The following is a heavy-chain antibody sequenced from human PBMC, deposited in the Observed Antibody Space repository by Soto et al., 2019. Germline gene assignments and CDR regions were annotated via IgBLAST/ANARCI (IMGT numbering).Heavy chain of an antibody. D-gene: IGHD3-3*01. Sequence: QVQLVQSGAEVKKPGASVKVSCKASGYTFTSYYMHWVRQAPGQGLEWMGIINPSGGSTSYAQKFQVRVTMTRDTSTRTVYMELSSLRSEDTAVYYGARQHVDFWSGYKWYFDLWGRGTLVTVSS. V-gene: IGHV1-46*01. CDR2: INPSGGST. J-gene: IGHJ2*01. CDR1: GYTFTSYY. CDR3: ARQHVDFWSGYKWYFDL.